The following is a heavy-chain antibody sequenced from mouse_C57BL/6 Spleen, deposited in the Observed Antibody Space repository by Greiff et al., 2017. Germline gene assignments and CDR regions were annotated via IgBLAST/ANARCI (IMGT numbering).Heavy chain of an antibody. CDR3: AIYYGNYEGAMGY. V-gene: IGHV1-69*01. CDR1: GYTFTSYW. J-gene: IGHJ4*01. D-gene: IGHD2-1*01. Sequence: QVQLQQPGAELVMPGASVKLSCKASGYTFTSYWMHWVKQRPGQGLEWIGEIDPSDSYTNYNQKFKGKSTLTVDKSSSTAYMQLSRLTSEDSAVYDCAIYYGNYEGAMGYGGKGTSVTVSS. CDR2: IDPSDSYT.